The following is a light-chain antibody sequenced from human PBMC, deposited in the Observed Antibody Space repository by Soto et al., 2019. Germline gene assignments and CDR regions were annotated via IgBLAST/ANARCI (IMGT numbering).Light chain of an antibody. V-gene: IGLV2-14*01. CDR2: EVS. Sequence: QSARAQPASVSGSPGLSITISCTGTSSDVGGYNSVSWYQQHPGKAPKLLIHEVSDRPSGVSSRFSGSKSGNTASLTISGLQAEDEADYYCSSYTSSDTLVFGTGTKVTVL. CDR1: SSDVGGYNS. CDR3: SSYTSSDTLV. J-gene: IGLJ1*01.